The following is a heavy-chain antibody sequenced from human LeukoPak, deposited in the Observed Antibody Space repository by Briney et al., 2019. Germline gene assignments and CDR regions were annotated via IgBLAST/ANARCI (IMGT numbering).Heavy chain of an antibody. Sequence: MSSETLSLTCTVAGGSISSYYWSWIRQPAGKGLEWIGRIYTSGSTNYNPSLKSRVTMSVDTSKNQFSLKLSSVTAADTAVYYCARVSYDILTGYADAFDIWGQGTMVTVSS. CDR2: IYTSGST. J-gene: IGHJ3*02. CDR3: ARVSYDILTGYADAFDI. CDR1: GGSISSYY. V-gene: IGHV4-4*07. D-gene: IGHD3-9*01.